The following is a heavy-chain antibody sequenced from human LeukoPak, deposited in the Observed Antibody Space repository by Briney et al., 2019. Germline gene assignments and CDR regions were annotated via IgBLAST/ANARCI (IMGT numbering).Heavy chain of an antibody. J-gene: IGHJ4*02. V-gene: IGHV3-30*03. CDR2: ISADGSNK. CDR3: ERDRFSSAWYHQGPPDY. D-gene: IGHD6-19*01. Sequence: TGGSLRLSCAASGFTFSSYGMHWVRQAPGKGLEWVAGISADGSNKYYGDSVKGRFTISRDNPKNTLYMQMNSLRAEDTAVYFCERDRFSSAWYHQGPPDYWGQGTLVAVCS. CDR1: GFTFSSYG.